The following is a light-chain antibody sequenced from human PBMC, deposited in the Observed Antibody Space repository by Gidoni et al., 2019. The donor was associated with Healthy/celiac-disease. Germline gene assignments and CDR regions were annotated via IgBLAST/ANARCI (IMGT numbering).Light chain of an antibody. CDR2: KAS. CDR1: QSISSW. V-gene: IGKV1-5*03. Sequence: DIQMTQYPSTLSASVGDRVTITCRASQSISSWLAWYQQNPGKAPKLLIYKASSLESGVPSRFSGSGSGTEFTLTISSLQPYDFATYYCQQYNSYPLTFGGGTKVEIK. CDR3: QQYNSYPLT. J-gene: IGKJ4*01.